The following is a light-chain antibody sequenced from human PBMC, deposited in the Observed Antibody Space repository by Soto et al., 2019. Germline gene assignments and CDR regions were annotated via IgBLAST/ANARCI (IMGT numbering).Light chain of an antibody. J-gene: IGLJ2*01. Sequence: QSVLTQPPSASGTPGQRVTISCSGSSSNIGSNPVHWYQQVPGTAPKLLIHNNNQRPSGFPARFSGSKSGTSASLAISGLQSEDEADYYCAAWDDSLNGVLFGGGTKLTVL. CDR3: AAWDDSLNGVL. CDR1: SSNIGSNP. V-gene: IGLV1-44*01. CDR2: NNN.